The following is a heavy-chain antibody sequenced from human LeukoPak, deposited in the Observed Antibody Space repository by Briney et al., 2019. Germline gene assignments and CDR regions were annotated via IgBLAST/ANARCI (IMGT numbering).Heavy chain of an antibody. CDR3: ARDSSLETGTTGLDAFDI. V-gene: IGHV3-21*01. CDR2: ISSSSGYI. J-gene: IGHJ3*02. D-gene: IGHD1-7*01. CDR1: GFTFSSYS. Sequence: GGSLRLSCAASGFTFSSYSMNWVRQAPGKGLEWVSSISSSSGYIYYADSVKGRFTISRDNAKNSLYLQMNSLRAEDTAVYYCARDSSLETGTTGLDAFDIWGQGTMVTVSS.